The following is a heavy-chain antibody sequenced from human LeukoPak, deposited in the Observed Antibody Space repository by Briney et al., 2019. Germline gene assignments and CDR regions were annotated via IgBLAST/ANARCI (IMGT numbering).Heavy chain of an antibody. CDR1: GGSISSGDYY. CDR2: IYYSGST. D-gene: IGHD2-2*02. Sequence: SQTLSLTCTVSGGSISSGDYYWSWIRQPPGKGLEWIGYIYYSGSTYYNPSLKSRVTISVDTSKNQFSLKLSSVTAADTAVYYGPRYQLLYVACSAPGGQGPLVTVSS. J-gene: IGHJ5*02. V-gene: IGHV4-30-4*08. CDR3: PRYQLLYVACSAP.